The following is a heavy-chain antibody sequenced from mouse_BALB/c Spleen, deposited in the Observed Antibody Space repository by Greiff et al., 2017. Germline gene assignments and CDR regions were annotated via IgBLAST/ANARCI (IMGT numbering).Heavy chain of an antibody. D-gene: IGHD2-14*01. CDR2: IWGDGST. CDR3: ARVGSYRYDGRVWFAY. J-gene: IGHJ3*01. CDR1: GFSLTGYG. V-gene: IGHV2-6-7*01. Sequence: VKLVESGPGLVAPSQSLSITCTVSGFSLTGYGVNWVRQPPGKGLEWLGMIWGDGSTDYNSALKSRLSISKDNSKSQVFLKMNSLQTDDTARYYCARVGSYRYDGRVWFAYWGQGTLVTVSA.